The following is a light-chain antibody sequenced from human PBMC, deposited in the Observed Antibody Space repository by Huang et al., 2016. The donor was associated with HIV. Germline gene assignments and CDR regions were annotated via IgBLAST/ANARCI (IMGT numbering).Light chain of an antibody. V-gene: IGKV4-1*01. CDR2: WAS. Sequence: DLVMTQSPDSLAVSLGERATINCKSSQCVLYSSNNKNFLAWYEQKPGQPPKLLIYWASTWESGVPDRFSGSGSGTDFTLTISSLQAEDVAVYYCQQYYSTPYTFGQGTKLEIK. J-gene: IGKJ2*01. CDR1: QCVLYSSNNKNF. CDR3: QQYYSTPYT.